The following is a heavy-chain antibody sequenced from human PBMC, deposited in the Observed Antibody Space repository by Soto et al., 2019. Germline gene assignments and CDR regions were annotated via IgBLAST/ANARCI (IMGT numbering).Heavy chain of an antibody. J-gene: IGHJ4*02. V-gene: IGHV3-48*02. Sequence: GSLRLSCEASGFTFSSYSMNWVRQAPGKGLEWVSYISSSSTIYYADSVKGRFTISRDNAKNSLYLQMNSLRDEDTAVYYCARYGDYGFDYWGQGTLVTVSS. CDR3: ARYGDYGFDY. CDR2: ISSSSTI. D-gene: IGHD4-17*01. CDR1: GFTFSSYS.